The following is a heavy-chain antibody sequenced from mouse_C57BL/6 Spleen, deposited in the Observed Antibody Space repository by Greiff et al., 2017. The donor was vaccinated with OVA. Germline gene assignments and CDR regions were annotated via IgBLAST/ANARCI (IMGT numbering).Heavy chain of an antibody. CDR3: ARRSNYFPYYFDY. CDR1: GYTFTSYW. CDR2: IYPGSGST. V-gene: IGHV1-55*01. J-gene: IGHJ2*01. Sequence: QVQLKQPGAELVKPGASVKMSCKASGYTFTSYWITWVKQRPGQGLEWIGDIYPGSGSTKYNEKFKSKATLTVDTSSSTAYLQLSSLTSEDSAVYYCARRSNYFPYYFDYWGQGTTLTVSS. D-gene: IGHD2-5*01.